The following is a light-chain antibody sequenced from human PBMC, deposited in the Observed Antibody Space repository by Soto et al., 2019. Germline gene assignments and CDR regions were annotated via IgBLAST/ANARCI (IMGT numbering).Light chain of an antibody. CDR3: QQYDNLWT. CDR2: KAS. Sequence: DIQMTQSPSTLSASVGDRVTISCRASQTIGSWLAWYQQKPGKAPKRLIYKASTLESGVPSRGSGSGSGTEFTLTISSLQAADFATYYCQQYDNLWTFGQGTKVEIK. J-gene: IGKJ1*01. V-gene: IGKV1-5*03. CDR1: QTIGSW.